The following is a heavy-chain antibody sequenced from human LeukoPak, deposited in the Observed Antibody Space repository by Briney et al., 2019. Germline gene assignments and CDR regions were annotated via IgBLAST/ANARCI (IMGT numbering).Heavy chain of an antibody. CDR1: GYTFTGYY. V-gene: IGHV1-2*02. CDR3: AGGGLRYFDWLDY. J-gene: IGHJ4*02. D-gene: IGHD3-9*01. CDR2: INPNSGGT. Sequence: ASVNVSCKASGYTFTGYYMHWVRQAPGQGLEWMGWINPNSGGTNYEQKSQGRVTMTRDTSISTAYMELSRLRSDDTAVYYCAGGGLRYFDWLDYWGQGTLVTVSS.